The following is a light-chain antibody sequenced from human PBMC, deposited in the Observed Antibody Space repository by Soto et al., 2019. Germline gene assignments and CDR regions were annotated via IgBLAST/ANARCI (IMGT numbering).Light chain of an antibody. CDR3: QQYHTTPLS. V-gene: IGKV3-15*01. CDR2: GAS. CDR1: QSVSSD. J-gene: IGKJ4*01. Sequence: ELVMTQSPATLSVSPGERATLSCRASQSVSSDLAWYQQKPGQAPRLLMYGASARAAGIPARFSGSWSGTEFTLTINSLQSEDSAVYYCQQYHTTPLSFGGGTKVEIK.